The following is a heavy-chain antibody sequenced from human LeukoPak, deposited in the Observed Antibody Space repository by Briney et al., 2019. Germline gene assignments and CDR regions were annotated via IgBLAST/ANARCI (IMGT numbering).Heavy chain of an antibody. CDR3: AREGGFRYYYDSRGPRGY. J-gene: IGHJ4*02. CDR2: INPSGGST. V-gene: IGHV1-46*01. CDR1: GYTFTSYY. Sequence: GASVKVSCKASGYTFTSYYMHWVRQAPGQGLEWMGIINPSGGSTSYAQKFQGRVTMTRDMSTSTVYMELSSLRSEDTAVYYCAREGGFRYYYDSRGPRGYWGQGTLVTVSS. D-gene: IGHD3-22*01.